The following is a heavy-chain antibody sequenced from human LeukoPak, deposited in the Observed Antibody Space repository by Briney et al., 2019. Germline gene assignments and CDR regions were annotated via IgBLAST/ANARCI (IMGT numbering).Heavy chain of an antibody. D-gene: IGHD3-22*01. CDR3: ARDSYYYGSSTYRVFDY. Sequence: SETLSLTCTVSGVSISSYYWSWIRQPAGKGLEWIGRIYTSGSTNYNPSLKSRVTMSVDTSKNQFSLNLSSVTAADTAVYYCARDSYYYGSSTYRVFDYWGQGTLVTVSS. J-gene: IGHJ4*02. V-gene: IGHV4-4*07. CDR1: GVSISSYY. CDR2: IYTSGST.